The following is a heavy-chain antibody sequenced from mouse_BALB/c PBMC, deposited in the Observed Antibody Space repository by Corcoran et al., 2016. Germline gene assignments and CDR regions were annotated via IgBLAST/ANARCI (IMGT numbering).Heavy chain of an antibody. V-gene: IGHV1S81*02. CDR1: GYTFTSYY. Sequence: QVQLQQPGAELVKPVASVKLSCKASGYTFTSYYMYWVKQRPGQGLEWIGGINPSNGGTNFNEKFKSKATLTVDKSSSTAYMQLSSLTSEDSAVYYCTRSDAYAMDYGGQGTSVTVS. CDR3: TRSDAYAMDY. CDR2: INPSNGGT. J-gene: IGHJ4*01.